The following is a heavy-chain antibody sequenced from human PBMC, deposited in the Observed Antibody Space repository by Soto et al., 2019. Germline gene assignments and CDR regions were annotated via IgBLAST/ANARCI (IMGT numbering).Heavy chain of an antibody. CDR3: ARVDYYYDSSGYNY. Sequence: SETLSLTCTVSGGSISSGGYYWSWIRQHPGKGLEWIGYIYYSGSTNYNPSLKSRVTISVDTSKNQFSLKLSSVTAADTAVYYCARVDYYYDSSGYNYWGQGTLVTVSS. CDR2: IYYSGST. CDR1: GGSISSGGYY. D-gene: IGHD3-22*01. V-gene: IGHV4-31*03. J-gene: IGHJ4*02.